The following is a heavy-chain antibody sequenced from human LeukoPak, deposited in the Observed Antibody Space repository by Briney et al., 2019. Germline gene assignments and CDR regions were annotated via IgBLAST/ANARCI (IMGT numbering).Heavy chain of an antibody. J-gene: IGHJ4*02. D-gene: IGHD3-3*01. CDR1: GGSISSGSYY. V-gene: IGHV4-61*02. CDR2: IYTSGST. CDR3: AKAEGYDFWSGYLFDY. Sequence: TLSLTCTVSGGSISSGSYYWSWIRQPAGKGLEWIGRIYTSGSTNYNPSLKSLVTISVDTSKNQFSLKLSSVTAADTAVYYCAKAEGYDFWSGYLFDYWGQGTLVTVSS.